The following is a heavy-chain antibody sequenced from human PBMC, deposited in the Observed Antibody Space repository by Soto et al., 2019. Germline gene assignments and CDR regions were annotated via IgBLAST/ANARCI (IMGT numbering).Heavy chain of an antibody. Sequence: PSETLSLTCTVSGDSVSSYYWSWIRQSPEKGLDWIGYIHSSGRTNYNPSLNSRVTISVDTSKNQFSLTLSSVTAADTAVYYCARFGRGDTYYGLDVWGQGTTVTVSS. V-gene: IGHV4-59*02. CDR3: ARFGRGDTYYGLDV. CDR2: IHSSGRT. D-gene: IGHD3-10*01. CDR1: GDSVSSYY. J-gene: IGHJ6*02.